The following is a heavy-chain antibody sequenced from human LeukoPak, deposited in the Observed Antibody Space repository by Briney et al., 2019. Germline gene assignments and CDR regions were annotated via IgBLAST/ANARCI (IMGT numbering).Heavy chain of an antibody. CDR3: AKDRPTRRYCSGGSCYSRYFDY. J-gene: IGHJ4*02. D-gene: IGHD2-15*01. Sequence: GGSLRLSCAVSGFTFRNYGMHWVRQTPGKGLEWVAFIRYDGSDKYYADSVKGRFTISRDNSKNTLYLQMNSLRAEDTALYYCAKDRPTRRYCSGGSCYSRYFDYWGQGTLVTVSS. V-gene: IGHV3-30*02. CDR1: GFTFRNYG. CDR2: IRYDGSDK.